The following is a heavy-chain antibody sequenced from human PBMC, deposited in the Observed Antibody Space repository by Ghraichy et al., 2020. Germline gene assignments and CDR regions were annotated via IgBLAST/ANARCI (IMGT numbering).Heavy chain of an antibody. J-gene: IGHJ5*02. CDR2: ISSNGGST. CDR3: ARGGYHDTAGWFDP. V-gene: IGHV3-64*02. CDR1: GFTFSSYA. D-gene: IGHD3-22*01. Sequence: GGSLRLSCAASGFTFSSYAMHWVRQAPGKGLEYVSAISSNGGSTYYADSVKGRFTISRDNSKNTLYLQMGSLRAEDMAVYYCARGGYHDTAGWFDPWGQGTLVTVSS.